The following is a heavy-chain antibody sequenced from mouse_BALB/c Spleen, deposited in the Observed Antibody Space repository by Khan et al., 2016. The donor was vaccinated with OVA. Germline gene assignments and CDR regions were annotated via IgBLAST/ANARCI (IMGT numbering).Heavy chain of an antibody. J-gene: IGHJ4*01. Sequence: QVQLKQSGPELKKPGETVKISCKASGYTFTNYGMNWVKQAPGKALKWMGWISTYTGEPTYADDFKGRLAFSLETSASTAYLQINNLKNEDTATYFCTRPPHFSYVLVYWGQGTSVTVSS. CDR3: TRPPHFSYVLVY. CDR1: GYTFTNYG. CDR2: ISTYTGEP. V-gene: IGHV9-3-1*01.